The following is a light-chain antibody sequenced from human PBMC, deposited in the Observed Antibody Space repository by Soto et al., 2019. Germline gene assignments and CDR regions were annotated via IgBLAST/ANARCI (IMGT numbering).Light chain of an antibody. J-gene: IGKJ4*01. V-gene: IGKV1-5*01. CDR3: QQYNNLWG. CDR1: QRISTW. Sequence: DIQITQSPSTLSASVGDGVTITCRASQRISTWLAWYQQKPGKAPKLLIYDASSLESGVPSRLSGSGSGTEFTLTIRSLQPDDFATYYCQQYNNLWGFGGGTKVDIK. CDR2: DAS.